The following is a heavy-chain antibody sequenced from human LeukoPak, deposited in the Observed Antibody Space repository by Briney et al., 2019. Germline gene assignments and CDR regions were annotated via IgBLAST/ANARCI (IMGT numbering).Heavy chain of an antibody. V-gene: IGHV3-30*02. D-gene: IGHD3-16*01. CDR3: ARDMNPTVLDF. CDR1: GFSFSTYG. J-gene: IGHJ4*02. Sequence: GGSLRLSCAASGFSFSTYGMHWVRQAPGKGLEWVTFIRYDGSNKHYADSVKGRFTISRDNAKNTLYLQMDSLRAEDTAVYYCARDMNPTVLDFWGQGTLVTVSS. CDR2: IRYDGSNK.